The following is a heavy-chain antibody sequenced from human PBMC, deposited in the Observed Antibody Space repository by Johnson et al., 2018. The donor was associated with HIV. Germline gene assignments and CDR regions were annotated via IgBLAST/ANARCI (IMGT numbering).Heavy chain of an antibody. D-gene: IGHD3-10*01. J-gene: IGHJ3*02. CDR2: ISSSGSTI. V-gene: IGHV3-11*04. CDR3: ARSWAYYYALTYAFDI. CDR1: GFTFSDYY. Sequence: QVQVVESGGGLIQPGGSLRLSCAASGFTFSDYYMSWIRQAPGRGLEWVSYISSSGSTIYYADYVKGRFTISRDNAKNSLYLQLNSLRPEDPAVYYCARSWAYYYALTYAFDIWGQGTMVTVSS.